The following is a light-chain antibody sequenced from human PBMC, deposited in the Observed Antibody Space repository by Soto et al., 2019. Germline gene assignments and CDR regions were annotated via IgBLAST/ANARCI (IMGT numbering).Light chain of an antibody. CDR1: QSVASSY. Sequence: EIVLTQSPGTLSLSPGEGATLSCRASQSVASSYLAWYQQKPGQAPRLIIYGASNRATGTPDRFSGGGSGTDFTLTINRLEPEDFAVYYCQQYGSSSFTFGQGTKLEIK. CDR2: GAS. CDR3: QQYGSSSFT. J-gene: IGKJ2*01. V-gene: IGKV3-20*01.